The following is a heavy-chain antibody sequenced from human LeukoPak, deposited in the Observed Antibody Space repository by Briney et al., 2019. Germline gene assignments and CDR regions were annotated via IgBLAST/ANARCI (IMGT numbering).Heavy chain of an antibody. V-gene: IGHV3-23*01. CDR3: ARGRYSYDDNWFDP. J-gene: IGHJ5*02. CDR1: GFTFSSCA. D-gene: IGHD5-18*01. CDR2: ISDSGAYT. Sequence: GGSLRLSCAASGFTFSSCAMSWVRQAPGKGLEWVSAISDSGAYTYYADSVKGRFTISRDNSKNTLYLQMNSLRAEDTAVYYCARGRYSYDDNWFDPWGQGTLVTVSS.